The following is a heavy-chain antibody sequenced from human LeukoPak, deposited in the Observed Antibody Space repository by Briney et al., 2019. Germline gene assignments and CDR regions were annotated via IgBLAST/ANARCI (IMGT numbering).Heavy chain of an antibody. CDR3: ARHLYDFWSGYPNWFDP. J-gene: IGHJ5*02. V-gene: IGHV4-59*11. D-gene: IGHD3-3*01. CDR1: GGPISGHY. CDR2: IYYSGGT. Sequence: SETLSLTCTVSGGPISGHYWSWPRQPPGRGLEWVGYIYYSGGTNYNPSLKSRVTISVDTSKNQFSLKLSSVTAADTAVYYCARHLYDFWSGYPNWFDPWGQGTLVTVSS.